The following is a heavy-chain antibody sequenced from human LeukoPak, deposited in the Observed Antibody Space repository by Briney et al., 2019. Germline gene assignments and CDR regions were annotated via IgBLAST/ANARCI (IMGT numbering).Heavy chain of an antibody. Sequence: GGSLRLSCIASGFVFSRDNMNWVRRAPGKGLEWVAHVSEAIYYADSVQGRFTISRDNAKNSLYLQMSNLRAEDTAMYYCVREVGRPKTFYFDSWGRGTPVTVSS. CDR1: GFVFSRDN. D-gene: IGHD3-16*01. J-gene: IGHJ4*02. CDR2: VSEAI. CDR3: VREVGRPKTFYFDS. V-gene: IGHV3-48*04.